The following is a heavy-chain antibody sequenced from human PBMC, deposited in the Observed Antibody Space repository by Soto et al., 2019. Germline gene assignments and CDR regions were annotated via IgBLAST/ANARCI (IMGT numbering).Heavy chain of an antibody. J-gene: IGHJ6*03. CDR2: MNPNSGNT. Sequence: ASVKVSCKASGYTFTSYDINWVRQATGQGLEWMGWMNPNSGNTCYAQKFQGRVTMTRNTSISTAYMELSSLRSEDTAVYYCARVVYFVVATEVDYYYYYTDFWGKGTPVTVPS. CDR3: ARVVYFVVATEVDYYYYYTDF. CDR1: GYTFTSYD. D-gene: IGHD3-9*01. V-gene: IGHV1-8*01.